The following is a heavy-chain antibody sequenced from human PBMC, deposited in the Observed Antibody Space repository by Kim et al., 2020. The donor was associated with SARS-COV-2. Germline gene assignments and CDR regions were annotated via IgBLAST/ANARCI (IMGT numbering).Heavy chain of an antibody. Sequence: GGFLRLSCAASGFTFRSYAMHWVRQAPGKGLEWVVVISYEGSNKYYADSVKGRFTISRDNSKNTLYVQMNSLIAEDTAVYYCARDLSPGYSSGWTYYYYGMDVWGQGTTVTVSS. CDR3: ARDLSPGYSSGWTYYYYGMDV. CDR2: ISYEGSNK. CDR1: GFTFRSYA. V-gene: IGHV3-30*04. J-gene: IGHJ6*02. D-gene: IGHD6-19*01.